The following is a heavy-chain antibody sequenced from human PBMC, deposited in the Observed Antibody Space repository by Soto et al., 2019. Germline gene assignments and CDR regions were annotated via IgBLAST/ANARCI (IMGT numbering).Heavy chain of an antibody. V-gene: IGHV3-30-3*01. CDR2: ISYDGSNK. Sequence: QVQLVESGGGVVQPGRSLRLSCAASGFTFSSYAMHWVRQAPGKGLEWVAVISYDGSNKYYADSVKGRFTISRDNSXNXXYLQMNSLRAEDTAVYYCARGRQKGMIEGLDGMDVWGQGTTVTVSS. D-gene: IGHD3-22*01. CDR1: GFTFSSYA. J-gene: IGHJ6*02. CDR3: ARGRQKGMIEGLDGMDV.